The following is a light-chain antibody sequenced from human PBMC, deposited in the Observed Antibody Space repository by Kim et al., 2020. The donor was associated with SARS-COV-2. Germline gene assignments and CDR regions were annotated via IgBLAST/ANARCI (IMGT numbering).Light chain of an antibody. CDR1: KLGDKY. CDR2: QDS. J-gene: IGLJ2*01. V-gene: IGLV3-1*01. Sequence: SYELTQPPSVSVSPGQTASITCSGDKLGDKYACWYQQKPGQSPVLVIYQDSKRPSGIPERFSGSNSGNTATLTISGTKALDEADYYCQEWDSSTVVFGGG. CDR3: QEWDSSTVV.